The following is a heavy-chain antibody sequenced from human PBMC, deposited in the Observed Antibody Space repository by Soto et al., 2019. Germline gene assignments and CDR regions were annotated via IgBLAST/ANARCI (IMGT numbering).Heavy chain of an antibody. V-gene: IGHV1-2*04. Sequence: GASVKVSCKASGYTFTGYYMHWVRQAPGQGLEWMGWINPNSGGTNYAQKFQGWVTMTRDTSISTAYMELSRLRSDDTAVYYCARGFTDYGDYWVNDYWGQGTLVTVSS. CDR1: GYTFTGYY. CDR3: ARGFTDYGDYWVNDY. CDR2: INPNSGGT. J-gene: IGHJ4*02. D-gene: IGHD4-17*01.